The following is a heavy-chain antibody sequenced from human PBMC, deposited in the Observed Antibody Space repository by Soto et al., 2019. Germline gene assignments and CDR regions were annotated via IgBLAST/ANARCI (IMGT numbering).Heavy chain of an antibody. CDR1: GFSLSTSGMC. V-gene: IGHV2-70*01. J-gene: IGHJ4*02. Sequence: SGPTLVNPTQTLTLTCTFSGFSLSTSGMCVSWIRQPPGKALEWLALIDWDDDKYYSTSLKTRLTISKDTSKNQVVLTMTNMDPVDTATYYFARAYYDILTGYYEVPFDYWGQGTLVTVSS. CDR3: ARAYYDILTGYYEVPFDY. D-gene: IGHD3-9*01. CDR2: IDWDDDK.